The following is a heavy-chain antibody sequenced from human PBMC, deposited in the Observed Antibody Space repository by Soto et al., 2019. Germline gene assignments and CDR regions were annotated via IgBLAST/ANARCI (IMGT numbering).Heavy chain of an antibody. J-gene: IGHJ3*02. CDR3: ARVEPITIFGVVIIPDAFDI. CDR2: ISAYNGNT. V-gene: IGHV1-18*01. CDR1: GYTFTSYG. Sequence: ASVKVSCKASGYTFTSYGISWVRQAPGQGLEWMGWISAYNGNTNYAQKLQGRVTMTTDTSTSTAYMERRSLRSDDTAGYYCARVEPITIFGVVIIPDAFDIWGQGTMVTVSS. D-gene: IGHD3-3*01.